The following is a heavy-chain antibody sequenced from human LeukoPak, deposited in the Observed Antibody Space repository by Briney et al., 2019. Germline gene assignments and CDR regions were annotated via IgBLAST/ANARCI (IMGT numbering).Heavy chain of an antibody. D-gene: IGHD2-21*01. CDR1: GYTLTELS. CDR3: ARERQDTILHSGAFDI. V-gene: IGHV1-24*01. CDR2: FDPEDGET. Sequence: GASVKVSCKVSGYTLTELSMHWVRQAPGKGLEWMGGFDPEDGETIYAQKFQGRVTMTEDTSTDTAYMELSSLRSEDTAVYFCARERQDTILHSGAFDIWGQGTMVTVSS. J-gene: IGHJ3*02.